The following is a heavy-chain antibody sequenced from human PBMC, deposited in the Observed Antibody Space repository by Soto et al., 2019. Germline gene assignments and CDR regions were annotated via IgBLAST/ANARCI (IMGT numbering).Heavy chain of an antibody. CDR2: MSSDASNK. CDR3: AKGSSSVYYYYYGMDV. CDR1: GFNFRAYG. V-gene: IGHV3-30*18. D-gene: IGHD6-6*01. Sequence: PGGSLRLSCAASGFNFRAYGMHWVRQAPGKGLQWVAVMSSDASNKYYADSVKGRFTISRDNSQNTLYLQMNSLRPEDTAVYYCAKGSSSVYYYYYGMDVWGQGTTVTV. J-gene: IGHJ6*02.